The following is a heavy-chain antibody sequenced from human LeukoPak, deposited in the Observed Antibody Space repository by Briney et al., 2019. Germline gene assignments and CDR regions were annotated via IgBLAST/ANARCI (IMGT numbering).Heavy chain of an antibody. CDR1: GFVFSSFA. Sequence: GGSLRLSCAASGFVFSSFAMNWVRQAPGKGLEWVSSISSSSSYIYYADSVKGRFTISRDNAKNSLYLQMNSLRAEDTAVYYCARNKDMDIVVVPAAQEFDYWGQGTLVTVSS. CDR3: ARNKDMDIVVVPAAQEFDY. J-gene: IGHJ4*02. CDR2: ISSSSSYI. V-gene: IGHV3-21*01. D-gene: IGHD2-2*03.